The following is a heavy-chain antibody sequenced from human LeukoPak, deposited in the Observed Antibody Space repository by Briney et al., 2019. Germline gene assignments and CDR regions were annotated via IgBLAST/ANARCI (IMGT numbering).Heavy chain of an antibody. Sequence: PGGSLRLSCAASGFTFSSYAMTWVRQAPGKGLEWVSTISGSGGTTYYADSVKGRFTISRDNSKNTLYLQMSSLRAEDSARYYCAKDPPYCSSTIRPLDSWGQGTLVTVSS. D-gene: IGHD2-2*01. J-gene: IGHJ4*02. CDR1: GFTFSSYA. CDR3: AKDPPYCSSTIRPLDS. CDR2: ISGSGGTT. V-gene: IGHV3-23*01.